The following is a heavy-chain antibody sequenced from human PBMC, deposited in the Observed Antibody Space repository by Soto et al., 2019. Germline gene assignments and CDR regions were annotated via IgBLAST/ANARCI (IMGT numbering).Heavy chain of an antibody. CDR2: TYYRSNWYN. Sequence: SQNLSLTCAISGDSVSSNSAAWNWIRQSPSRGLEWLGRTYYRSNWYNDYAVCVKIRITIDPDTSNNEFSLQRNAVTPEDIAVYYCGREPSYDFWSGYYPFAYWGQGKLVPLSS. CDR3: GREPSYDFWSGYYPFAY. D-gene: IGHD3-3*01. J-gene: IGHJ4*02. CDR1: GDSVSSNSAA. V-gene: IGHV6-1*01.